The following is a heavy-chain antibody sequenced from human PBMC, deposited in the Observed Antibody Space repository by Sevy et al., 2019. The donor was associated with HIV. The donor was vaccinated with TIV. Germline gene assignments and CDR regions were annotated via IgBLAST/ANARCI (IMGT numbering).Heavy chain of an antibody. Sequence: ASVKVSCKASGGTFSSYAISWVRQAPGQGLEWMGGIIPIFGTANYAQKFQGRDTITADESTSTAYMELSSLRSEDMAVYYCARSHIVVVPAASTFDYYYYGMDVWGQWTTVTDSS. CDR3: ARSHIVVVPAASTFDYYYYGMDV. J-gene: IGHJ6*02. D-gene: IGHD2-2*01. CDR1: GGTFSSYA. CDR2: IIPIFGTA. V-gene: IGHV1-69*13.